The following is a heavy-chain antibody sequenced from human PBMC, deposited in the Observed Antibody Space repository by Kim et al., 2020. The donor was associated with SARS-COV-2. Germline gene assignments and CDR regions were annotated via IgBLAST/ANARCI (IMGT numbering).Heavy chain of an antibody. J-gene: IGHJ6*02. V-gene: IGHV4-34*01. D-gene: IGHD3-10*01. CDR1: GGSFSGYY. CDR2: INHSGST. Sequence: SETLSLTCAVYGGSFSGYYWSWIRQPPGKGLEWIGEINHSGSTNYNPSLKSRVTISVDTSKNQFSLKLSSVTAADTAVYYCARGGAPSLYHRGNYYYGSGSYLVDVWGQGTTVTVSS. CDR3: ARGGAPSLYHRGNYYYGSGSYLVDV.